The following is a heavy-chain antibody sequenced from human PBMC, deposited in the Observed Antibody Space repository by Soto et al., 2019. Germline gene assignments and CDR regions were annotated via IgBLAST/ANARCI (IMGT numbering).Heavy chain of an antibody. J-gene: IGHJ4*02. Sequence: QVQLQQWGAGLLKPSETLSLTCAVYGGSFSGYYWSWIRQPPGKGLEWIGETNHSGSTNYNPSLKSRVTISVDTSKNQFSLKLSSVTAADTAVYYCARGEVAGTTYWGQGTLVTVSS. CDR3: ARGEVAGTTY. CDR2: TNHSGST. V-gene: IGHV4-34*01. CDR1: GGSFSGYY. D-gene: IGHD6-19*01.